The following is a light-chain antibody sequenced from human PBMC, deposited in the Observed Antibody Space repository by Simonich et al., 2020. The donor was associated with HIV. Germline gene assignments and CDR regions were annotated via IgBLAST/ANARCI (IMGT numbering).Light chain of an antibody. CDR1: SSDVRNYDY. Sequence: QSALTQSASVSGSPGQSITISCTGTSSDVRNYDYVSWYQQHPGKAPKLKIYDVSNRPSGVSNRFSGSKSDNTAFLTISGLQAEDEADYYCSSYTSSSTRGVFGGGTKLTVL. CDR3: SSYTSSSTRGV. CDR2: DVS. J-gene: IGLJ3*02. V-gene: IGLV2-14*03.